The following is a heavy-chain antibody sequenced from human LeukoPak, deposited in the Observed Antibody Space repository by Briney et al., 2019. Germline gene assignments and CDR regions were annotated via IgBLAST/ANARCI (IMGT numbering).Heavy chain of an antibody. CDR3: AKDESIVGATPYFDY. CDR1: GFTFSSNG. D-gene: IGHD1-26*01. Sequence: GGSLRLSCAASGFTFSSNGMHWVRQAPGKGLEWLALISYNGRNKYYADSVKGRFTISRDNSKNTLNLQMNSLRAEDTAVYYCAKDESIVGATPYFDYWGQGTLVTVSS. V-gene: IGHV3-30*18. CDR2: ISYNGRNK. J-gene: IGHJ4*02.